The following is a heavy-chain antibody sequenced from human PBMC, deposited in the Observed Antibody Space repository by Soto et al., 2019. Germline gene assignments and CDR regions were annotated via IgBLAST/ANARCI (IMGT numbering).Heavy chain of an antibody. D-gene: IGHD6-13*01. CDR3: ARDGAAAGPINYYYYGMDV. CDR2: IWYDGSNK. CDR1: GFTFSSYG. V-gene: IGHV3-33*01. J-gene: IGHJ6*02. Sequence: GGSLRLSCAASGFTFSSYGMHWVRQAPGKGLEWVAVIWYDGSNKYYADSVKGRFTISRDNSKNTLYLQMNSLRAEDTAVYYCARDGAAAGPINYYYYGMDVWGQGTTVTVS.